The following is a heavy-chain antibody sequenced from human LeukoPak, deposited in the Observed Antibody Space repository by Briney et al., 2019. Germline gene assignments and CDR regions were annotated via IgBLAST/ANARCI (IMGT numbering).Heavy chain of an antibody. V-gene: IGHV1-2*02. J-gene: IGHJ3*02. CDR1: GYTFTGYY. CDR3: ARDTVRAISTLWSYYRTDAFDI. CDR2: INPNSGGT. Sequence: ASVKVSCKASGYTFTGYYMHWVRQAPGQGLEWMGWINPNSGGTNYAQKFQGRVTMTRDTSISTAYMELSSLRSEDTAVYYCARDTVRAISTLWSYYRTDAFDIWGQGTMVTVSS. D-gene: IGHD3-10*01.